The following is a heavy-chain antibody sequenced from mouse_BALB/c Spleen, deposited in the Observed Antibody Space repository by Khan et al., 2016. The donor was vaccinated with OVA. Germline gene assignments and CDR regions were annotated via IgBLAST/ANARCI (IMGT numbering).Heavy chain of an antibody. CDR3: ARIGYDDYAMDY. V-gene: IGHV3-2*02. D-gene: IGHD2-2*01. CDR1: GYSITSDYA. J-gene: IGHJ4*01. Sequence: EVKLEVSGPGLVKPSQSLSLTCTVTGYSITSDYAWNWIRQFPGNKLEWMGYISYSGSTSYNPSLKSRISITRDTSKNQFFLQLNSVTTEDTATYYCARIGYDDYAMDYWGEETSVTVSS. CDR2: ISYSGST.